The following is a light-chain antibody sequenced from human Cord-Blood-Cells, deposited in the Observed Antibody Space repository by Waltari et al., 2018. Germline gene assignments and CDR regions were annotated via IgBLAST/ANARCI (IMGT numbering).Light chain of an antibody. CDR3: SSYTSSSTLDVV. Sequence: QSALTHPASVSGSPGQSITISCTGTSSAVGGYNYVSWYHQHPGKAPKLLIYDVSNRPSGVSNRFSGSKSGNTASLTISGRQAEDEADYYCSSYTSSSTLDVVFGGGTKLTVL. J-gene: IGLJ2*01. CDR2: DVS. V-gene: IGLV2-14*01. CDR1: SSAVGGYNY.